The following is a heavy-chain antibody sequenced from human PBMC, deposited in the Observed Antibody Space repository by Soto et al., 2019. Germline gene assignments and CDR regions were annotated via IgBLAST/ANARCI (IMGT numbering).Heavy chain of an antibody. J-gene: IGHJ3*02. Sequence: SLRLSCAASGFNHCSYCMHRVLQAPGKRLEWVAVIWYDGSNKYYADSVTGRFTISRDNSKNTLYLQMNSLRAEDTAVYYCAREGPLGATMIVVGAAFDIWGQGTMVTVSS. CDR3: AREGPLGATMIVVGAAFDI. CDR2: IWYDGSNK. D-gene: IGHD3-22*01. V-gene: IGHV3-33*01. CDR1: GFNHCSYC.